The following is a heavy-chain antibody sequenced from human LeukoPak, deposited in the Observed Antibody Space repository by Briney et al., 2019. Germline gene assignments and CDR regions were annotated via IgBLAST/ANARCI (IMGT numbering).Heavy chain of an antibody. CDR3: ARDIPGSSGYFNDAFDI. J-gene: IGHJ3*02. V-gene: IGHV1-69*05. Sequence: GSSVKVSCKASGGTFSSYAISWVRQAPGQGLEWIGRIIPIFHRTNYAQKFQGRVTVTTDELTSTAYMELSSLRSEDTAVYYCARDIPGSSGYFNDAFDIWGQGTMVIVSS. CDR1: GGTFSSYA. CDR2: IIPIFHRT. D-gene: IGHD3-22*01.